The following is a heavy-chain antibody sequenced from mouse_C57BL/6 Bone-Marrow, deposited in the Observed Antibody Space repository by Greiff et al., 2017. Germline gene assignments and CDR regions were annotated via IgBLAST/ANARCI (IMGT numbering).Heavy chain of an antibody. CDR3: ARDLGYSNPAWFAY. J-gene: IGHJ3*01. CDR2: ISDGGSYT. V-gene: IGHV5-4*01. Sequence: EVQLVESGGGLVKPGGSLKLSCAASGFTFSSYAMSWVRQTPEKRLEWVATISDGGSYTYYPDNVKGRFTISRDNAKNNLYLQMSHLKSEDTAMYYCARDLGYSNPAWFAYWGQGTLVTVSA. CDR1: GFTFSSYA. D-gene: IGHD2-5*01.